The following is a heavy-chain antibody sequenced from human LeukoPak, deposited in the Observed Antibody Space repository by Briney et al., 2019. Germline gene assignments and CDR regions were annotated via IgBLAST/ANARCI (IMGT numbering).Heavy chain of an antibody. D-gene: IGHD3-16*02. J-gene: IGHJ4*02. Sequence: PGGSLRLSCAASGFTFSSYSMNWVRQAPGKGLEWVSSISSTSSSIYYADSVKGRFTISRDNAKNSLYLQMNSLRAEDTAVYYCARDGGNDYVWGSYRCLDYWGQGTQVTVSP. CDR2: ISSTSSSI. CDR1: GFTFSSYS. CDR3: ARDGGNDYVWGSYRCLDY. V-gene: IGHV3-21*01.